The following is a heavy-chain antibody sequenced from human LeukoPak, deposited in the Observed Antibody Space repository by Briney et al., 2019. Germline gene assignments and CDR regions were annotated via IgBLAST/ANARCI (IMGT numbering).Heavy chain of an antibody. D-gene: IGHD5-12*01. CDR2: IYYSGST. Sequence: SETPSLTCTVSGGSISSYYWSWIRQPPGKGLEWIGYIYYSGSTNYNPSLKSRVTISVDTSKNQFSLKLSSVTAADTAVYYCARVPWQYYFDYWGQGTLVTVSS. CDR1: GGSISSYY. CDR3: ARVPWQYYFDY. V-gene: IGHV4-59*01. J-gene: IGHJ4*02.